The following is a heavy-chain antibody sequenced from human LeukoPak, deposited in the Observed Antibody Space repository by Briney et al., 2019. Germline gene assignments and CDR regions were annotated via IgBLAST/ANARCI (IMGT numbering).Heavy chain of an antibody. J-gene: IGHJ4*02. Sequence: ASVKVSCKASGYTFTSYGISWVRQAPGQGLEWLGWISAYNGNTNYAQKPQGRVTMTTDTSTSTAYMELRSLRSDDTAVYYCVRGGSGSYYLGNFDYWGQGTLVTVSS. CDR3: VRGGSGSYYLGNFDY. D-gene: IGHD1-26*01. CDR1: GYTFTSYG. V-gene: IGHV1-18*01. CDR2: ISAYNGNT.